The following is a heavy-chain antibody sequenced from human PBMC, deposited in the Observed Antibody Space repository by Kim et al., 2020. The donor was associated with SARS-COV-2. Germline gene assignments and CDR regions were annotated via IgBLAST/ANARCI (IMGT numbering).Heavy chain of an antibody. CDR1: GFTFSSYA. D-gene: IGHD6-6*01. CDR3: AKDSRSHSSSSRGY. CDR2: ISGSGGST. V-gene: IGHV3-23*01. J-gene: IGHJ4*02. Sequence: GGSLRLSCAASGFTFSSYAMSWVRQAPGKGLEWVSAISGSGGSTYYADSVKGRFTISRDNSKNTLYLQMNSLRAEDTAVYYCAKDSRSHSSSSRGYWGQGTLVTVSS.